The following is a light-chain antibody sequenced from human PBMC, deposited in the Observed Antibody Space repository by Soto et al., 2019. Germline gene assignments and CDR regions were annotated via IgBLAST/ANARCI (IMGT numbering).Light chain of an antibody. CDR3: QQYGSSPRT. CDR2: GAS. J-gene: IGKJ1*01. V-gene: IGKV3-20*01. CDR1: QSVSSDY. Sequence: EVVLTQSPDTLCLXPGXRATRSCRASQSVSSDYLVWYQQKPGQAARLLIYGASSRATGIPDRFSGSGSGTDFTLTISRLEPEDFAVYYCQQYGSSPRTFGQGTKVDIK.